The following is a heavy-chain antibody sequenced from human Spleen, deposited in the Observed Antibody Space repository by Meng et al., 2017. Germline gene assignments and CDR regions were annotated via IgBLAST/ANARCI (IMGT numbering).Heavy chain of an antibody. D-gene: IGHD6-13*01. V-gene: IGHV3-74*01. CDR2: INTDGTTT. J-gene: IGHJ3*02. CDR1: GFTVSHNY. CDR3: AKNLYSSSSSRGTFDI. Sequence: GESLKISCAASGFTVSHNYMSWVRQAPGKGLVWVSRINTDGTTTTYADSVKGRFTISRDNAKNTLYLQMNSLRGEDTAVYYCAKNLYSSSSSRGTFDIWGQGTMVTVSS.